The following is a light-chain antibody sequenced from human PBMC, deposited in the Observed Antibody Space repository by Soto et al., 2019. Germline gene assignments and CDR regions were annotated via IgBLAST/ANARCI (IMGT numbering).Light chain of an antibody. CDR2: AAS. CDR1: QSVSSSF. CDR3: PQYGSSPPIYT. V-gene: IGKV3-20*01. Sequence: EIVLTQSPGTLSLSPGERATLSCRSSQSVSSSFLAWYQQKPGQAPRLLIYAASSRATGIPDRFSGGGSGSDFNLTLRRLEPEDFAVYYCPQYGSSPPIYTFGQGTQLEIK. J-gene: IGKJ2*01.